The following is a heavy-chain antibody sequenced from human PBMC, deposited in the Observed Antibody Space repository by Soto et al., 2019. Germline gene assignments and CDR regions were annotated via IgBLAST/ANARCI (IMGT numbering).Heavy chain of an antibody. CDR3: ARESHNSKRYYYYYGMDV. J-gene: IGHJ6*02. CDR1: GASVSSNSAA. Sequence: PSQTLSLTCAISGASVSSNSAAWNCISQSPSRGLEWLGRTYYRSKWYNDYAVSVKSRITINPDTSKNQFSLQLNSVTPEDTAVYYCARESHNSKRYYYYYGMDVWGQGTTVTVSS. D-gene: IGHD1-20*01. CDR2: TYYRSKWYN. V-gene: IGHV6-1*01.